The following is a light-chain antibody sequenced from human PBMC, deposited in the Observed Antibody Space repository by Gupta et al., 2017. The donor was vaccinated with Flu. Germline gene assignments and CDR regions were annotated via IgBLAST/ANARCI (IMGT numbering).Light chain of an antibody. Sequence: DIQMTQSPSTLSASVGDIFTLTCRASQSISSWLAWYQQKPGKSPKLLIYKASSVESGVPSRFSGSGSGTEFTLTISSLQPEDFANYYCQQDDSYPWTFGQGTKLEIK. CDR2: KAS. CDR1: QSISSW. CDR3: QQDDSYPWT. J-gene: IGKJ1*01. V-gene: IGKV1-5*03.